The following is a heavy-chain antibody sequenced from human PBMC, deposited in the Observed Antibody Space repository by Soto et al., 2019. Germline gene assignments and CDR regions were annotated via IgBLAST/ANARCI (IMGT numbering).Heavy chain of an antibody. J-gene: IGHJ4*02. V-gene: IGHV1-3*01. D-gene: IGHD2-8*02. CDR2: INAGNGNT. Sequence: QVQLVQSGAEVKKPGASVKVSCKASGYTFTSYAMHWVRQAPGQRLEWMGWINAGNGNTKYSQKFQGRVTITRDTSASTAYMELSSLRSEDTAVYYCARDLGIVLSREFDYWGQGTLVTVSS. CDR1: GYTFTSYA. CDR3: ARDLGIVLSREFDY.